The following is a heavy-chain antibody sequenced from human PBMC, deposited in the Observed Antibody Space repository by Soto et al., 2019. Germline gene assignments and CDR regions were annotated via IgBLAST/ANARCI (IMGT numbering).Heavy chain of an antibody. J-gene: IGHJ4*02. D-gene: IGHD2-21*02. Sequence: QITLKESGPTLVKPTQTLTLTCTFSGFSLSTSGVGVGWIRQPPGKALEWLALIYWNDDKRYSPSLKSRLTITKDTSKNQVVLTMTNMDPVDTATYYCARSYCGGDCYPFDFDYWGQGTLVTVSS. V-gene: IGHV2-5*01. CDR2: IYWNDDK. CDR3: ARSYCGGDCYPFDFDY. CDR1: GFSLSTSGVG.